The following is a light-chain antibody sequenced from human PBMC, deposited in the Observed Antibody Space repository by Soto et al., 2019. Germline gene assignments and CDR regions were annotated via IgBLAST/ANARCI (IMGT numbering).Light chain of an antibody. V-gene: IGKV1-12*01. CDR1: QGISNW. J-gene: IGKJ2*01. CDR2: ATS. Sequence: DIQMTQSPSSVSASVGGRVTITCRASQGISNWLAWYQQKAGKSPKLLIYATSTLQSGVPSRFRGSGSGTEFTLTISSLQPEDVANYYCQQANSFPYTFGQGTKLEIK. CDR3: QQANSFPYT.